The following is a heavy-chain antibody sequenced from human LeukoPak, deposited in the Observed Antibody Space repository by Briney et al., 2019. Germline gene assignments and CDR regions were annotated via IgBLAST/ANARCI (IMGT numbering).Heavy chain of an antibody. D-gene: IGHD1-26*01. J-gene: IGHJ6*03. V-gene: IGHV1-8*02. Sequence: ASVKVSCKASGGTFSSYAINWVRQATGQGLEWMGWMNPNSGNTGYAQKFQGRVTMTRNTSISTAYMELSSLRSEDTAVYYCARGGGSYYRAYYYYYYIDVWGKGTTVTVSS. CDR1: GGTFSSYA. CDR3: ARGGGSYYRAYYYYYYIDV. CDR2: MNPNSGNT.